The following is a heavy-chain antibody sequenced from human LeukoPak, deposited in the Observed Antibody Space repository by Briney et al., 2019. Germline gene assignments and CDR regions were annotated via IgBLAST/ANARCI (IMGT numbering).Heavy chain of an antibody. V-gene: IGHV3-13*01. Sequence: TGGSLRLSCAASGFTLSNFAMHWVRQATGKGLEWVSAIGTAGDTFYPGSVKGRFTISRENAKNSLYLQMNNLRAEDTAVYYCARQITPHGNFDYWGQGTLVTVSS. CDR2: IGTAGDT. CDR1: GFTLSNFA. J-gene: IGHJ4*02. D-gene: IGHD1-14*01. CDR3: ARQITPHGNFDY.